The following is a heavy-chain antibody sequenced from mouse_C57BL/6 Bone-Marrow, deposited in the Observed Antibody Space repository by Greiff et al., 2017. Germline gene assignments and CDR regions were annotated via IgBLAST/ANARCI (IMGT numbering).Heavy chain of an antibody. CDR1: GFTFSSYA. CDR2: ISSGGDYI. D-gene: IGHD1-1*01. J-gene: IGHJ2*01. CDR3: TRGTTVVAFDY. Sequence: EVKVVESGEGLVKPGGSLKLSCAASGFTFSSYAMSWVAYISSGGDYIYYADTVKGRFTISRDNARNTLYPQMSSLKSEDTAMYYCTRGTTVVAFDYWGQGTTLTVSS. V-gene: IGHV5-9-1*02.